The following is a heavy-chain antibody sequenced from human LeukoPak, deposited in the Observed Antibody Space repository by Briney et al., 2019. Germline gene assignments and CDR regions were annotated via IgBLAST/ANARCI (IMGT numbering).Heavy chain of an antibody. V-gene: IGHV3-66*01. J-gene: IGHJ4*02. CDR3: AKDRSDNNTWYAGSH. D-gene: IGHD2-8*01. CDR1: GFTVSSNY. CDR2: IYSGGST. Sequence: GGSLRLSCAASGFTVSSNYMSWVRQAPGKGLEWVSVIYSGGSTYYADSVKGRFTISRDNSKNTLYLQMNSLRAEDTAVYYCAKDRSDNNTWYAGSHWGQGTLVTVSS.